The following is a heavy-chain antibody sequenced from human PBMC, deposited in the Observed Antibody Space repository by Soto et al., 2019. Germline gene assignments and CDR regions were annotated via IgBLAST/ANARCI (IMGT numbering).Heavy chain of an antibody. Sequence: ASVKVSGKASGYTFTSYAMHWVRQAPGQRLEWMGWINAGNGNTKYSQKFQGRVTITRDTSASTAYMELSSLRSEDTAVYYCARTVGYYYGMDVWGQGTTVTVSS. V-gene: IGHV1-3*01. D-gene: IGHD4-17*01. CDR3: ARTVGYYYGMDV. CDR1: GYTFTSYA. CDR2: INAGNGNT. J-gene: IGHJ6*02.